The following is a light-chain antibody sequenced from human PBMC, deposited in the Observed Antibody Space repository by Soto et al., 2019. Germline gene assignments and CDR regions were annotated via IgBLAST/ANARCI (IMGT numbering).Light chain of an antibody. Sequence: EIVLTQSPATLSVSPGVRATLSCRASQNVMYNLAWYQQKPGQAPRLRVYGASNRATDAPPRCRGSGYGTEFSLTISSLQSEDYGTYFCQQYSSWPRTFGQGSMVDIK. CDR1: QNVMYN. CDR2: GAS. CDR3: QQYSSWPRT. J-gene: IGKJ1*01. V-gene: IGKV3-15*01.